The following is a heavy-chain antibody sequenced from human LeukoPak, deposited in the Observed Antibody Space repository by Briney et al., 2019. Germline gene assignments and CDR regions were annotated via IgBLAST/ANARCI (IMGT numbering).Heavy chain of an antibody. CDR3: TRDRGAYNLYDY. CDR2: IRSKAYGETA. Sequence: GGSLRLSCTASGFTFGDYAMSWIRQAPGKGLEWVGSIRSKAYGETADYAASVKGRFTISRDDSKAIAYLQMNSLKTEDTAVYHCTRDRGAYNLYDYWGQGTLVTVSS. J-gene: IGHJ4*02. V-gene: IGHV3-49*03. CDR1: GFTFGDYA. D-gene: IGHD1-1*01.